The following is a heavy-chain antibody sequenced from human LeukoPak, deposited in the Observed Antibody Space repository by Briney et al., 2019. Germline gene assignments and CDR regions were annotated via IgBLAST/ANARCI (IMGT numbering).Heavy chain of an antibody. CDR3: VRDFRFLDDY. Sequence: PGGSLRLSCAASGFSFSSYWMTWVRQAPGKGLEWVANIKQDGTEKYSVDSVKGRFTISGDNAKNSLYLQMNSVRAEDTAVYYCVRDFRFLDDYWGQGTLVSVSS. CDR1: GFSFSSYW. J-gene: IGHJ4*02. V-gene: IGHV3-7*01. D-gene: IGHD3-3*01. CDR2: IKQDGTEK.